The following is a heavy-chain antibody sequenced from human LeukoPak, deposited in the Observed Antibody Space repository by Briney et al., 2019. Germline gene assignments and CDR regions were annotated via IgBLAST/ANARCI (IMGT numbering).Heavy chain of an antibody. CDR2: IIPIFGTA. Sequence: SAKVSCKASGGTFSSYAISWVRQAPGQGLEWMGGIIPIFGTANYAQKFQGRVTITADESTSTASMELGALRSEDTAVYYCARFDPGVSPGDYWGQGTQVTVSS. CDR3: ARFDPGVSPGDY. V-gene: IGHV1-69*13. D-gene: IGHD3-10*01. J-gene: IGHJ4*02. CDR1: GGTFSSYA.